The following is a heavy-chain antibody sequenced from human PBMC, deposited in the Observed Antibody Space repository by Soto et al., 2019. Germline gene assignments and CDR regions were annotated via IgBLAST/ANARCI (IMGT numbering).Heavy chain of an antibody. D-gene: IGHD3-3*01. CDR1: GFSLSTSAMC. CDR2: IDWDDDK. J-gene: IGHJ6*03. CDR3: ARTTILRNYYYMDV. V-gene: IGHV2-70*11. Sequence: SGPTLVNPTQTLTLTCTFSGFSLSTSAMCVSWIRQPPGKALEWLARIDWDDDKNYSTSLKTRLTISKDTFKNQVVLTLTNMDPVDTATYYCARTTILRNYYYMDVWGKGTTVTVSS.